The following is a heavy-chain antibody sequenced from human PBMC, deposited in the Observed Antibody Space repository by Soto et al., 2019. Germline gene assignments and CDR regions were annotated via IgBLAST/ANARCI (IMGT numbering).Heavy chain of an antibody. CDR1: GFTFSSYS. J-gene: IGHJ4*02. V-gene: IGHV3-21*01. Sequence: GGSLRLSCAASGFTFSSYSMNWVRQAPGKGLEWVSSISSSSSYIYYADSVKGRFTISRDNANNSLYLQMNSLRAEDTAVYYCAGVSLAALAYSGQGTLVTVSA. D-gene: IGHD2-15*01. CDR2: ISSSSSYI. CDR3: AGVSLAALAY.